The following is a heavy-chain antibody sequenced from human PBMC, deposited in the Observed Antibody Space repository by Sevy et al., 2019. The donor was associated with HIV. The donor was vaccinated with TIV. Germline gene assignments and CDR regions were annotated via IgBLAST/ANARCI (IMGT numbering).Heavy chain of an antibody. CDR2: IASNSSAK. Sequence: GGSLRLSCAASGFTFSSYNLNWVRQAPGKGLEWVSYIASNSSAKYYADSVKGRFTISRDNAKNSLYLQMNSLRDEYTAVYYCASDPQGRGGRDQSEMDDWGQGTTVTVSS. J-gene: IGHJ6*02. V-gene: IGHV3-48*02. D-gene: IGHD2-15*01. CDR1: GFTFSSYN. CDR3: ASDPQGRGGRDQSEMDD.